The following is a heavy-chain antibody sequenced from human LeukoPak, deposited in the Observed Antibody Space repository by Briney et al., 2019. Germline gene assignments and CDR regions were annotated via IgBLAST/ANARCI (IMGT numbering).Heavy chain of an antibody. CDR3: ARDSSSGWYKGDY. D-gene: IGHD6-19*01. V-gene: IGHV3-11*06. CDR2: ISSSSSYT. CDR1: GFTFSNYY. J-gene: IGHJ4*02. Sequence: GGSLRLSCAASGFTFSNYYMSWIRQAPGQGLEWISYISSSSSYTNDADSVKGRFTISRDNARNSLYLQLNSLRAEDTAVYYCARDSSSGWYKGDYWGQGTLVTVSS.